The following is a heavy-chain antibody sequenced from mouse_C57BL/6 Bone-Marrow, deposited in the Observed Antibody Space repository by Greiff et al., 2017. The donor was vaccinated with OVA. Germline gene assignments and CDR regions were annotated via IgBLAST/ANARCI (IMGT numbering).Heavy chain of an antibody. J-gene: IGHJ3*01. Sequence: QVQLKQPGAELVRPGSSVKLSCKASGYTFTSYWMHWVKQRPIQGLEWIGNIDPSDSETHYNQKFKDKATLTVDQSSSTAYMQLSSLTSEDSAVYYCARSPHNWEWTPGIAYWCQGTLVTVSA. CDR3: ARSPHNWEWTPGIAY. CDR1: GYTFTSYW. V-gene: IGHV1-52*01. CDR2: IDPSDSET. D-gene: IGHD4-1*01.